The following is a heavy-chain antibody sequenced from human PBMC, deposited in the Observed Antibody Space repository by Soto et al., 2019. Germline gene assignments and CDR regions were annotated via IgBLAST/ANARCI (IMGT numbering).Heavy chain of an antibody. V-gene: IGHV3-30*18. J-gene: IGHJ4*02. CDR2: ISYDGSNK. Sequence: GGSLRLSCAASGFTFSSYGMHWVRQAPGKGLEWVAVISYDGSNKYYADSVKGRFTISRDNSKNTLYLQMNSLRAEDTAVYYCAKDYSGSYYVFNYWGQGTLVTVSS. CDR1: GFTFSSYG. CDR3: AKDYSGSYYVFNY. D-gene: IGHD1-26*01.